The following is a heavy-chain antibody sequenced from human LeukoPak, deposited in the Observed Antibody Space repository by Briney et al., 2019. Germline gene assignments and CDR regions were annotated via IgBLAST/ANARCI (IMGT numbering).Heavy chain of an antibody. CDR2: IVVGSGNT. D-gene: IGHD2-15*01. J-gene: IGHJ5*02. V-gene: IGHV1-58*01. CDR3: AAFPAGGYCSGGSCRRWFDP. Sequence: GASVKVSCKASGFTFTSSAVQWVRQARGQRLEWIGWIVVGSGNTNYAQKFQERVTMTRDMSTSTAYMELSSLRSEDTAVYYCAAFPAGGYCSGGSCRRWFDPWGQGTLVTVSS. CDR1: GFTFTSSA.